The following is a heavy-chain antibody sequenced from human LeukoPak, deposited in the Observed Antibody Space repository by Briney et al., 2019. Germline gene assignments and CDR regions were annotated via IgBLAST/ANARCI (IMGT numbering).Heavy chain of an antibody. CDR1: GGSFSGYY. Sequence: SETLSLTCAVYGGSFSGYYWSWIRQPPGKGLEWIGEINHSGSTNYNPSLKSRVTISVDTSKNQFSLKLSSVTAADTAVYYCARGVWGSYRYGYWGQGTLVTVSS. CDR3: ARGVWGSYRYGY. CDR2: INHSGST. V-gene: IGHV4-34*01. D-gene: IGHD3-16*02. J-gene: IGHJ4*02.